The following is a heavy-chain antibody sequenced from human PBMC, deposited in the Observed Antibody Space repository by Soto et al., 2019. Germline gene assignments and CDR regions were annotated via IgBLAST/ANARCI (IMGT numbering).Heavy chain of an antibody. CDR3: ARAWFYFDSSGSPGHAFDI. CDR1: GGSISSGGYY. D-gene: IGHD3-22*01. J-gene: IGHJ3*02. CDR2: IYYSGST. Sequence: QVQLQESGPGLVKPSQTLSLTCTVSGGSISSGGYYWSWIRQHPGKGLEWIGYIYYSGSTYYNPSLQSRVTISVDSSKNQFSLKMSSVTAADTAVYYCARAWFYFDSSGSPGHAFDIWGQGTMVTVSS. V-gene: IGHV4-31*03.